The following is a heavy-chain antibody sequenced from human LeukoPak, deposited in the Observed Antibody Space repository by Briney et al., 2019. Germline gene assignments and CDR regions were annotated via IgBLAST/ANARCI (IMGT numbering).Heavy chain of an antibody. CDR3: ATGQGGYGAFFDY. CDR1: GYTFTTYG. Sequence: GASVRVSCKASGYTFTTYGISWVRQAPGKGLEWMGGFDPEDGETIYAQKFQGRVTMTEDTSTDTAYMELSSLRSEDTAVYYCATGQGGYGAFFDYWGQGTLVTVSS. D-gene: IGHD5-12*01. CDR2: FDPEDGET. V-gene: IGHV1-24*01. J-gene: IGHJ4*02.